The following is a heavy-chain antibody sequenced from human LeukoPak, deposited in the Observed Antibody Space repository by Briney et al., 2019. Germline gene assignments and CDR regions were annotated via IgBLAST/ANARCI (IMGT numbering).Heavy chain of an antibody. CDR2: ISYDGSNK. D-gene: IGHD3-22*01. CDR1: GFTFSSYA. J-gene: IGHJ4*02. Sequence: PGGSLRLSCAASGFTFSSYAMHWVRQAPGKGLEWVAVISYDGSNKYYADSVKGRFTISRDNSKNTPYLQMNSLRAEDTAVYYCARDEGPKGYDSSGYYFDYWGQGTLVTVSS. V-gene: IGHV3-30-3*01. CDR3: ARDEGPKGYDSSGYYFDY.